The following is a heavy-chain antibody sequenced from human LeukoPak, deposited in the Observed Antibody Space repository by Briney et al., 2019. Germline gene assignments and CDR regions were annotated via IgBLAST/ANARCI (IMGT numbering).Heavy chain of an antibody. CDR1: GFTIGSHF. V-gene: IGHV3-7*01. CDR3: ARLGATSSGKYYFDS. D-gene: IGHD6-25*01. J-gene: IGHJ4*02. Sequence: GGSLRLSCAVSGFTIGSHFMGWVRHLPGKGLQCVAILEPSGNERNYVDSVKGRFSISRDNAQNSLSLQMNNLSADDTAVYYCARLGATSSGKYYFDSWGQGTLVTVSS. CDR2: LEPSGNER.